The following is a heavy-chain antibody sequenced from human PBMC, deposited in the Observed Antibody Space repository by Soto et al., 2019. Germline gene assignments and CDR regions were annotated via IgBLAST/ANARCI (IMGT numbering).Heavy chain of an antibody. CDR3: ARNPRQGIPGLYYYYGMDV. CDR2: IYYSGST. Sequence: TSETLSLTCTVSGGSISSYYWSWIRQPPGKGLEWIGYIYYSGSTNYNPSLKSRVTISVDTSKNQFSLKLSSVTAADTAVYYCARNPRQGIPGLYYYYGMDVWGQGTTVTVSS. CDR1: GGSISSYY. D-gene: IGHD2-2*01. J-gene: IGHJ6*02. V-gene: IGHV4-59*08.